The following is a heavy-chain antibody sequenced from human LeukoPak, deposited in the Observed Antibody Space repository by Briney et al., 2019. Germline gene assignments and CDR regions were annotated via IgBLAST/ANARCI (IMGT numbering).Heavy chain of an antibody. J-gene: IGHJ4*02. Sequence: ASETLSLTCAVYGGSFSGCYWSWIRQPPGKGLEWIGTVYYSGSTYYNPSLKSRVTISVDTSKNQFSLKLSSVTAADTAVYYCARQFSSSIYWGQGTLVTVSS. CDR3: ARQFSSSIY. CDR1: GGSFSGCY. V-gene: IGHV4-34*01. D-gene: IGHD6-6*01. CDR2: VYYSGST.